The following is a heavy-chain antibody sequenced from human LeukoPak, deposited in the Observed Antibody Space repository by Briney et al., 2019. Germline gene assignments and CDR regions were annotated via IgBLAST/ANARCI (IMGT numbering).Heavy chain of an antibody. D-gene: IGHD6-13*01. Sequence: PSETLSLTCAVYGGSFSGYYWSWIRQPPGKGLEWIGEINHSGSTNYNPSLKSRVTISVDTSKNQFSLKLSSVTAADTAVYYCARGPSKGPKYSSSWYGARRGLWGQGTMVTVSS. J-gene: IGHJ3*01. CDR3: ARGPSKGPKYSSSWYGARRGL. CDR1: GGSFSGYY. CDR2: INHSGST. V-gene: IGHV4-34*01.